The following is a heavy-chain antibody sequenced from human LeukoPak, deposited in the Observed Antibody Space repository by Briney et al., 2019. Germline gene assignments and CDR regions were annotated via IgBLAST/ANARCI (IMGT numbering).Heavy chain of an antibody. D-gene: IGHD4-17*01. Sequence: ASVKVSCKASGYTFTSYYMHWVRQAPGQGLEWMGIIDPSGGSTSYAQKFQGRVTMTRDMSTSTVYMELSSLRSEDTAVYYCARGRKDYGDYVYWFDPWGQGTLVTVSS. CDR3: ARGRKDYGDYVYWFDP. CDR1: GYTFTSYY. V-gene: IGHV1-46*01. J-gene: IGHJ5*02. CDR2: IDPSGGST.